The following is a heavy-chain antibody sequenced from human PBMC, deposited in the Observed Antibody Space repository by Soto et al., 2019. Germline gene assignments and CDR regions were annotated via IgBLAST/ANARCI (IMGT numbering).Heavy chain of an antibody. CDR2: IYYSGST. Sequence: QVQLQESGPGLVKPSETLSLTCTVSGGSISSYYWSWIRQPPGKGLEWIGYIYYSGSTNYNPSLKSRDTISVDTSTTQFSLKLSSVTAADTAVYYCARVYSGYDSNFDYWGQGTLVTVSS. CDR3: ARVYSGYDSNFDY. J-gene: IGHJ4*02. V-gene: IGHV4-59*01. D-gene: IGHD5-12*01. CDR1: GGSISSYY.